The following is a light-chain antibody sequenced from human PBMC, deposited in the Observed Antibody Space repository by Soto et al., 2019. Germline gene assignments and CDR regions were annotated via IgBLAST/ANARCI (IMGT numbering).Light chain of an antibody. CDR1: QSVSSY. CDR2: DAS. CDR3: QQRSNWPGT. V-gene: IGKV3-11*01. Sequence: VFTHYASTLSLSPAARATLSCRASQSVSSYLAWYQQKPGQAPRLLIYDASNRATGIPARFSGSGSGTDFTLTISSLEPEEFAVYYCQQRSNWPGTFGQGTKVDI. J-gene: IGKJ1*01.